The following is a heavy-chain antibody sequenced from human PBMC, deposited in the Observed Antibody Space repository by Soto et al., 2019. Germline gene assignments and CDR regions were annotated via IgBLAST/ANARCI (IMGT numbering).Heavy chain of an antibody. CDR3: ARCPHGGTGSYFDH. J-gene: IGHJ4*02. D-gene: IGHD4-17*01. V-gene: IGHV4-59*01. Sequence: SETLSLTWTVSAGSISGYCWNWIRQPPGKGLKWIGYIYYSGSTNYNPSLKRRVTILVDMSKNQFSLRLSSVTAVDTAVYYCARCPHGGTGSYFDHWGQRSLVTVSS. CDR2: IYYSGST. CDR1: AGSISGYC.